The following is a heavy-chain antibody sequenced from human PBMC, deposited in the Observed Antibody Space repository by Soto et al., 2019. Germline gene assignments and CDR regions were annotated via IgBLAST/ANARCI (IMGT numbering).Heavy chain of an antibody. D-gene: IGHD1-26*01. V-gene: IGHV1-46*01. J-gene: IGHJ4*02. CDR3: ARYIVGATFDY. CDR2: INPSGGST. Sequence: QVQLVQSGAEVKKPGASVKVSCKASGYTFTSYYMHWVRQAPGQGLEWMGIINPSGGSTSYAQKFQGGVTMTRDTSTSTVHMELSSLRSEDTAVYYCARYIVGATFDYWGQGTLVTVSS. CDR1: GYTFTSYY.